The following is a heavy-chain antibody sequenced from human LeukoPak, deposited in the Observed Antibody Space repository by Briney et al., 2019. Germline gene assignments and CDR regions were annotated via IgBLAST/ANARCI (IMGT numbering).Heavy chain of an antibody. Sequence: PGGSLRLSCAASGFTFSSYAMSWVRQAPGKGLEWVSAISGSGGSTHYADSVKGRFTISGDNSKNTLYLQMNSLRAEDTAVYYCAKDNRIVGATGDFDYWGQGTLVTVSS. V-gene: IGHV3-23*01. CDR3: AKDNRIVGATGDFDY. J-gene: IGHJ4*02. CDR1: GFTFSSYA. CDR2: ISGSGGST. D-gene: IGHD1-26*01.